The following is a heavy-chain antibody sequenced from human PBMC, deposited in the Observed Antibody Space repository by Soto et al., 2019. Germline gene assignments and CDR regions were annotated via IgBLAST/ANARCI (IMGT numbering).Heavy chain of an antibody. J-gene: IGHJ5*02. D-gene: IGHD5-12*01. CDR2: IYYSGST. V-gene: IGHV4-39*01. CDR3: ARRVATFTDWFDP. Sequence: SETLSLTCTVSGGSISSSGYYWGWIRQPPGKGLEWIGSIYYSGSTYYNPSLKSRVTISVDTSKNQFSLKLSSVTAADTAVYYCARRVATFTDWFDPWGQGTLLTVSS. CDR1: GGSISSSGYY.